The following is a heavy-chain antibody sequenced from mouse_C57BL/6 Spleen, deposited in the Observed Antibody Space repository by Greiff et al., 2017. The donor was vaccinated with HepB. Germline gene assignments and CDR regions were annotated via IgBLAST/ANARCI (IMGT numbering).Heavy chain of an antibody. CDR1: GYTFTSYW. CDR3: ANSNSWYFDV. V-gene: IGHV1-69*01. Sequence: QVQLQQPGAELVMPGASVKLSCKASGYTFTSYWMHWVKQRPGQGLEWIGEIDPSDSYTNYNQKFKGKSTLTVDKSSSTAYMQLSSLTSEDSAVYYCANSNSWYFDVWGTGTTVTVSS. J-gene: IGHJ1*03. CDR2: IDPSDSYT. D-gene: IGHD2-5*01.